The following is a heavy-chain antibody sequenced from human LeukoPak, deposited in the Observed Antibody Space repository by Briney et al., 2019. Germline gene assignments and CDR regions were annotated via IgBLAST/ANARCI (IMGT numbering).Heavy chain of an antibody. Sequence: ASVKVSFKASGGTFSSYTISWVRQAPGQGLEWMGRIIPILGIANYAQKFQGRVTITAVKSTSTAYMELSSLRSEDTAVYYCASSVAVLLYGSGSYQSLDVWGKGTTVTVSS. CDR1: GGTFSSYT. CDR3: ASSVAVLLYGSGSYQSLDV. J-gene: IGHJ6*04. D-gene: IGHD3-10*01. CDR2: IIPILGIA. V-gene: IGHV1-69*02.